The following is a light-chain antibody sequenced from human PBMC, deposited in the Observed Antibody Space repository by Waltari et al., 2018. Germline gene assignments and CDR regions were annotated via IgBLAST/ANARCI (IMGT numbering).Light chain of an antibody. J-gene: IGLJ2*01. V-gene: IGLV2-14*01. CDR2: GVS. Sequence: QSALTQPASVSGSPGQSITISCTGTSSDVGGYNYVSWYQQHPGKAPKLRIYGVSNRPSGVSKRFSGSKSGNTASLTISGLQAEDEADYYCSSYTSSSTLVFGGGTKLTVL. CDR1: SSDVGGYNY. CDR3: SSYTSSSTLV.